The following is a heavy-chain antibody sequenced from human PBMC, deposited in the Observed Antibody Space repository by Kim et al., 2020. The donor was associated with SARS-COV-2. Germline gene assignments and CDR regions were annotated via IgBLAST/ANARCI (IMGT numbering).Heavy chain of an antibody. J-gene: IGHJ4*01. CDR2: ITGSGGST. CDR3: TTPRGGFSYGKIDY. Sequence: GGSLRLSCAASGFTFNSYAMNWVRQAPGKGLEWVSSITGSGGSTYYADSVKGRSTVSRDNSKNTLSLQMNSLRAEDTAVYYCTTPRGGFSYGKIDYWG. D-gene: IGHD5-18*01. CDR1: GFTFNSYA. V-gene: IGHV3-23*01.